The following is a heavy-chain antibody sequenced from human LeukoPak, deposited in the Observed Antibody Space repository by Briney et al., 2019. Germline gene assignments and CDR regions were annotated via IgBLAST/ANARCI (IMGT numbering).Heavy chain of an antibody. CDR2: IYHSGST. D-gene: IGHD3-22*01. V-gene: IGHV4-30-2*01. CDR3: ARSFYDSSGYSFDY. J-gene: IGHJ4*02. CDR1: GGSVSSGSCY. Sequence: SETLSLTCTVSGGSVSSGSCYWSWIRQPPGKGLEWIGYIYHSGSTYYNPSLKSRVTISVDRSKNQFSLKLSSVTAADTAVYYCARSFYDSSGYSFDYWGQGTLVTVSS.